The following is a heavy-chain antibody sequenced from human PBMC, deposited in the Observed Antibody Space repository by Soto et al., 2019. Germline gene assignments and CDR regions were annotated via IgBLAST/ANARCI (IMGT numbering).Heavy chain of an antibody. CDR1: GFTFNIYA. CDR2: ISFDGSKK. CDR3: AREDDYGYRYINYGLDV. Sequence: QAQLVESGGGVVQPGRSLRLSCAASGFTFNIYALHWVRQAPGKGLEWVAVISFDGSKKYYSDSVNGRFTISRDNMKNTLYLQMKNLSVEDAALYFCAREDDYGYRYINYGLDVWGQGTTVTVSS. J-gene: IGHJ6*02. D-gene: IGHD3-16*02. V-gene: IGHV3-30-3*01.